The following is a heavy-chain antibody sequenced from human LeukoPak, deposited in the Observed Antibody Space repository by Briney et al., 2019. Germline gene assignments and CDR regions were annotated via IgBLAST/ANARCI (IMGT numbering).Heavy chain of an antibody. CDR3: ARVRSCCISTSCYSFDY. CDR1: GYTFTSYG. V-gene: IGHV1-18*01. J-gene: IGHJ4*02. CDR2: ISAYNGNT. Sequence: GASVKVSCKASGYTFTSYGISWVRQAPGQGLEWMGWISAYNGNTNYAQKLQGRVTMTTDTSTSTAYMELRSLRSDDTAVYYCARVRSCCISTSCYSFDYWGQGTLVTVSS. D-gene: IGHD2-2*01.